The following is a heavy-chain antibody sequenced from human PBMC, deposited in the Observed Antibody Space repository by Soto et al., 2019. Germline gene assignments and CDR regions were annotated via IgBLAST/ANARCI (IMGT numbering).Heavy chain of an antibody. CDR3: ARGGGAWGSSATPYYFDY. CDR2: INPNSGGT. J-gene: IGHJ4*02. V-gene: IGHV1-2*04. D-gene: IGHD6-25*01. Sequence: ASVKVSCKASGYTFTGYCMHWVRQAPGQGLEWMGWINPNSGGTNYAQKFQGWVTMTRDTSISTAYMELSRLRSDDTAVYYCARGGGAWGSSATPYYFDYWGQGTLVTVSS. CDR1: GYTFTGYC.